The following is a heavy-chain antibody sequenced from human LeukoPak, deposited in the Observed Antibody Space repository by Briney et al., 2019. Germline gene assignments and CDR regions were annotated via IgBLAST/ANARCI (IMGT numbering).Heavy chain of an antibody. CDR3: ARYSSSWNFDY. CDR2: IYYSGST. V-gene: IGHV4-59*01. CDR1: GGSISSYY. J-gene: IGHJ4*02. Sequence: SETLSLTCTVPGGSISSYYWSWLRQPPGKGLEWIGYIYYSGSTNYNPSLKSRVTISVDTSKNQFSLKLSSVTAADTAVYYCARYSSSWNFDYWGQGTLVTVSS. D-gene: IGHD6-13*01.